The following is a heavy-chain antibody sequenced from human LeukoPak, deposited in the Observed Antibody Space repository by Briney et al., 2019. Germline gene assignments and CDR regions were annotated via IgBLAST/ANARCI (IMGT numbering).Heavy chain of an antibody. D-gene: IGHD6-19*01. V-gene: IGHV4-59*01. CDR3: ARTTYSSGWYASIFDY. CDR2: IYYSGST. Sequence: SETLSLTCTVSGGSISSYYWSWIRQPPGKGLEWIGCIYYSGSTNYNPSLKSRVTISVDTSKNQFSLKLSSVTAADTAVYYCARTTYSSGWYASIFDYWGQGTLVTVSS. CDR1: GGSISSYY. J-gene: IGHJ4*02.